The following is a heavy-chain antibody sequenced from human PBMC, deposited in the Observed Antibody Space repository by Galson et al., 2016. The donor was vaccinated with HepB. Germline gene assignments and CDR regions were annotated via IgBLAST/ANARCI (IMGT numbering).Heavy chain of an antibody. CDR3: AAAVAGNFDY. CDR1: GYTFTSYG. Sequence: SVKVSCKASGYTFTSYGITWVRQAPGQGLEWMGWISAYNGNTNYAQKLQGRVTMTTNTSTSTAYMELRSLRSDDTAVYYCAAAVAGNFDYWGQGILVTVSS. D-gene: IGHD6-19*01. V-gene: IGHV1-18*04. CDR2: ISAYNGNT. J-gene: IGHJ4*02.